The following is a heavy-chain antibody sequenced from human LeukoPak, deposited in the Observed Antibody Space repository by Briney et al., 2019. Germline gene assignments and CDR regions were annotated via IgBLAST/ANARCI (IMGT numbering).Heavy chain of an antibody. Sequence: SETLSLTCTVSGYSISSGYYWGWIRQPPGKGLEWIGYIYYSGSTNYNPSLKSRVTISVDTSKNQFSLKLSSVTAADTAVYYCARQVLYDSSGYDRNGDAFDIWGQGTMVTVSS. CDR2: IYYSGST. CDR1: GYSISSGYY. CDR3: ARQVLYDSSGYDRNGDAFDI. V-gene: IGHV4-38-2*02. D-gene: IGHD3-22*01. J-gene: IGHJ3*02.